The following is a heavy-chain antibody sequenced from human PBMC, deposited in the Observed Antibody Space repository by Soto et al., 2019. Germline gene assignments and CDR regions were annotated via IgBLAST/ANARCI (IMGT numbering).Heavy chain of an antibody. J-gene: IGHJ3*02. Sequence: SVKVSCKASGGTFSSYAVSWVRQAPGQGLEWMGGIIPIFGTANYAQKFQGRVTITADESTSTAYMELSSLRSEDTAVYHCASDPSGYWDAFDIWGQGTMVTVSS. V-gene: IGHV1-69*13. D-gene: IGHD3-22*01. CDR2: IIPIFGTA. CDR3: ASDPSGYWDAFDI. CDR1: GGTFSSYA.